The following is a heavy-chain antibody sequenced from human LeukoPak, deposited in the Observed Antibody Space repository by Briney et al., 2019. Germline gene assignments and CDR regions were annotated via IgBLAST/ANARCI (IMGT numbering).Heavy chain of an antibody. CDR2: IYYSGST. CDR3: ARVKIVVVPAAILV. Sequence: PSETLSLTCTVSGGSISSSSYYWGWLRQPPGKGLEWIGSIYYSGSTYYNPSLKSRLTISVDTSKNQFSLKLSSVTAADTAVYYCARVKIVVVPAAILVWGQGTTVTVSS. V-gene: IGHV4-39*07. D-gene: IGHD2-2*02. J-gene: IGHJ6*02. CDR1: GGSISSSSYY.